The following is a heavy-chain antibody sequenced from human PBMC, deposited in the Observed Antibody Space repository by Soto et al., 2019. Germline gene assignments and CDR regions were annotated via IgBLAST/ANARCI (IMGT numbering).Heavy chain of an antibody. D-gene: IGHD1-1*01. CDR2: ISAHNGNT. V-gene: IGHV1-18*01. CDR1: GYAFTTYG. Sequence: QVHLVQSGAEAKKPGASVKVSCKGSGYAFTTYGITWVRQAPGQGLEWMGWISAHNGNTNYAQKLQGRVTVTRDPSTSTAYMELRSLRSDDTAVYYCARGRYGDYWGQGALVTVSS. CDR3: ARGRYGDY. J-gene: IGHJ4*02.